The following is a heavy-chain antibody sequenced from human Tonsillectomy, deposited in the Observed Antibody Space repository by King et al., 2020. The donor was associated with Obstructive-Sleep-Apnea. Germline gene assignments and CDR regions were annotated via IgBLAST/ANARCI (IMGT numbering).Heavy chain of an antibody. CDR3: AKRYCSGGSCYFDP. Sequence: VQLVESGGGLVHPGGSLRLSCAASGYTFSSYSMTWVRQAPGKGLEWVSHISSTGSTTNYADSVKGRFTISRDNAKNSLYLQMNSLRAEDTAVYYCAKRYCSGGSCYFDPWGQGTLVTVSS. V-gene: IGHV3-48*04. D-gene: IGHD2-15*01. J-gene: IGHJ5*02. CDR1: GYTFSSYS. CDR2: ISSTGSTT.